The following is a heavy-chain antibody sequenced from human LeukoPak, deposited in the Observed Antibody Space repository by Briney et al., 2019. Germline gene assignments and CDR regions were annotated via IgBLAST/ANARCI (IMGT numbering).Heavy chain of an antibody. J-gene: IGHJ3*02. D-gene: IGHD4-17*01. CDR2: INPNSGGT. CDR1: GYTFTGYY. CDR3: ARSWDTVADAFDI. V-gene: IGHV1-2*02. Sequence: ASVKVSCKGSGYTFTGYYMHWVRQAPGQGLEWMGWINPNSGGTNYAQKFQGRVTMTRDTSISTAYMELSRLRSDDTAVYYCARSWDTVADAFDIWGQGTMVTVSS.